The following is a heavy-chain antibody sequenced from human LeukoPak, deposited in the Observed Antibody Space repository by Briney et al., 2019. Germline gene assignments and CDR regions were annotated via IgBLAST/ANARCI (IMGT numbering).Heavy chain of an antibody. CDR2: ITASGTAM. CDR1: GFTFSSYS. V-gene: IGHV3-48*02. Sequence: GGSLTLSCAASGFTFSSYSMNWVRQAPGKGLEWVSHITASGTAMFYADSVKGRFTISRDNAKNSLYLQMNSLRDEDTAVYYCASSGSYRFDYWGQGTLVTVSS. D-gene: IGHD1-26*01. CDR3: ASSGSYRFDY. J-gene: IGHJ4*02.